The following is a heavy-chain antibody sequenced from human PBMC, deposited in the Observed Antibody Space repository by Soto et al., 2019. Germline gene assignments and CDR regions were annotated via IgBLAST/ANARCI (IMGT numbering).Heavy chain of an antibody. V-gene: IGHV4-39*01. CDR2: IYYSGST. CDR1: GGSISSSSYY. Sequence: PSETLSLTCTVSGGSISSSSYYWGWIRQPPGKGLEWIGSIYYSGSTYYNRSLKSRVTISVDTSKNQFSLKLSSVTAADTAVYYCARLNERTVGIDYWGQGTLVTVSS. D-gene: IGHD4-17*01. CDR3: ARLNERTVGIDY. J-gene: IGHJ4*02.